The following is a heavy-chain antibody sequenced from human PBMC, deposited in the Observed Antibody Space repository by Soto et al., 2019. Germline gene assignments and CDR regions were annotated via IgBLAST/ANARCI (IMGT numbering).Heavy chain of an antibody. CDR2: IYYSGST. CDR3: ARLNRSSGYYFDY. D-gene: IGHD3-22*01. V-gene: IGHV4-39*01. Sequence: SETLSLTCTVSGGSISSSSYYWGWIRQPPGKGLEWIGSIYYSGSTYYNPSLKSRVTISVDTSKNQFSLKLSSVTAADTAVYYCARLNRSSGYYFDYWGQGTLVTVSS. J-gene: IGHJ4*02. CDR1: GGSISSSSYY.